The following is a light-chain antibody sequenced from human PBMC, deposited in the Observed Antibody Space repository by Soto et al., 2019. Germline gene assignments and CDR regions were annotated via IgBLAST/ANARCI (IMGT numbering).Light chain of an antibody. J-gene: IGKJ3*01. Sequence: EIVLTQAPSTLSLSRGERATLRSRSSQSVSSSYLAWYQQKPGQAPRLLIYGASSRATGIPDRFSGSGSGTDFPRSSSTVEPQDLSVYYYQHYGSAARTFGRGTKVDIK. CDR2: GAS. CDR1: QSVSSSY. CDR3: QHYGSAART. V-gene: IGKV3-20*01.